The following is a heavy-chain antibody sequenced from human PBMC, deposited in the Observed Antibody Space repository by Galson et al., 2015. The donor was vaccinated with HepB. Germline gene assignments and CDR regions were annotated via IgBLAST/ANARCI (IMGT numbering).Heavy chain of an antibody. Sequence: PALVKPTQTLTLTCTFSGFSLRVRGMGVGWIRQPPGKALEWLTFINWNDDKRYNPYLRNRLTVTKDTFKNQVVLRMTNVDPVDTATYYCAHFSDYYDSSGYYGAHYAFDIWGQGTMVTVSS. D-gene: IGHD3-22*01. J-gene: IGHJ3*02. CDR2: INWNDDK. CDR3: AHFSDYYDSSGYYGAHYAFDI. V-gene: IGHV2-5*01. CDR1: GFSLRVRGMG.